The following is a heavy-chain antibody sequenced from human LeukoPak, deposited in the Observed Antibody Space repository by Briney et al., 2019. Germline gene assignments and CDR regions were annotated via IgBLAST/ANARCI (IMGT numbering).Heavy chain of an antibody. CDR1: GFTFSSYG. V-gene: IGHV3-30*18. J-gene: IGHJ4*02. Sequence: GGSLRLSCAASGFTFSSYGMHWVRQAPGKGLEWVAVISYDGSNKYYADSVKGRFTISRDNSKNTLYLQMNSLRAEDAAIYYCAKVNSGSYYDYFDYWGQGTLVTVSS. CDR2: ISYDGSNK. D-gene: IGHD1-26*01. CDR3: AKVNSGSYYDYFDY.